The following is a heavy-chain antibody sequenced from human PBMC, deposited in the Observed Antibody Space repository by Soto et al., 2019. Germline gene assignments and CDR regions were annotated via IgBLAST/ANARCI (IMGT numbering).Heavy chain of an antibody. V-gene: IGHV5-51*01. CDR2: MYPDDSDI. Sequence: PGESLKISCKAPGYSFSFYWIGWVRQMPGKGLEWMAIMYPDDSDIRYSPSFEAHVTISADKSTSTAFLQWSSLKASDTAMYYCATAYVYDFENSNYYRDAFDIWGQGTLVTVS. J-gene: IGHJ3*02. CDR1: GYSFSFYW. D-gene: IGHD3-22*01. CDR3: ATAYVYDFENSNYYRDAFDI.